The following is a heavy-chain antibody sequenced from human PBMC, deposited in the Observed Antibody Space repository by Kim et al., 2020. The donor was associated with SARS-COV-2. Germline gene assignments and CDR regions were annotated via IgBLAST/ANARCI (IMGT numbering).Heavy chain of an antibody. J-gene: IGHJ5*02. Sequence: SETLSLTCVVSGASISSSSCWSWVRQPPGKGLEWIGEVDHSGTTSYNVSLKSRVTISVDKSKNQFSLRLNSVSAADTAVYYCARGVSSAWTLGAWFDPWGQGTLVTVSP. D-gene: IGHD3-22*01. CDR2: VDHSGTT. V-gene: IGHV4-4*02. CDR1: GASISSSSC. CDR3: ARGVSSAWTLGAWFDP.